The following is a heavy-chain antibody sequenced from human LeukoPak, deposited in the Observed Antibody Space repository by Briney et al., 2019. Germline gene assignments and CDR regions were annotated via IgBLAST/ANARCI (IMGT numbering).Heavy chain of an antibody. CDR2: ISGSGGST. CDR1: GLTFSSYA. J-gene: IGHJ4*02. D-gene: IGHD3-9*01. CDR3: AKDQQVLRYFDWSMGDYFDY. V-gene: IGHV3-23*01. Sequence: GGSLRLSCAASGLTFSSYAMSWVRQAPGKGLEWVSAISGSGGSTYYADSVKGRFTISRDNSKNTLYLQMNSLSAEDTAVYYCAKDQQVLRYFDWSMGDYFDYWGQGTLVTVSS.